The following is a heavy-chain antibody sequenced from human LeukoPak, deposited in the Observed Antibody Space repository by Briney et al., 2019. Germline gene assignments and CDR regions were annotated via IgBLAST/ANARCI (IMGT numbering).Heavy chain of an antibody. D-gene: IGHD3-22*01. V-gene: IGHV3-11*04. CDR3: ARVLDDSSGQHYYYYGMDV. Sequence: NPGGSLRLSCAASGFTFSDYYMSWIRQAPGKGLEWVSYISSSGSTIYYADSVKGRFTISRDNAKNTLYLQMNSLRAEDTAVYYCARVLDDSSGQHYYYYGMDVWGQGTTVTVSS. CDR2: ISSSGSTI. J-gene: IGHJ6*02. CDR1: GFTFSDYY.